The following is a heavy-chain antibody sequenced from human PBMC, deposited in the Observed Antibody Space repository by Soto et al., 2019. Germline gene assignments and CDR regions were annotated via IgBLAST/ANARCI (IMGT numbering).Heavy chain of an antibody. J-gene: IGHJ4*02. Sequence: PSETLSLTCTVSGGSISSYHWIWIRQSPGKGLEWIGFISDSGSINYNPSLKSRVTISVDTSKNQFSLKLRSVTAADTAVYYCARDRGYSYGPDYWGQGTLVTVSS. D-gene: IGHD5-18*01. CDR1: GGSISSYH. CDR2: ISDSGSI. V-gene: IGHV4-59*12. CDR3: ARDRGYSYGPDY.